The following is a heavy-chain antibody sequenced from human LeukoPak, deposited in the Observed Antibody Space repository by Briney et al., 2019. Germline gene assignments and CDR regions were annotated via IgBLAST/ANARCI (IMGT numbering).Heavy chain of an antibody. CDR1: GFTFSSYS. D-gene: IGHD3-16*02. CDR3: ARDYRIEYYFDY. J-gene: IGHJ4*02. CDR2: ISSSSSYI. Sequence: PGGSLRLSCAASGFTFSSYSMNWVRQAPGKGLEWVSSISSSSSYIYYADSVKGRFTISRDNAKNSLYLQMNSLRAEDTAVYYCARDYRIEYYFDYWGQGTLVTVSS. V-gene: IGHV3-21*01.